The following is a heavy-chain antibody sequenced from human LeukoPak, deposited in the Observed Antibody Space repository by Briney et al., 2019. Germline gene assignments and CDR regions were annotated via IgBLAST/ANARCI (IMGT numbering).Heavy chain of an antibody. J-gene: IGHJ5*02. CDR2: INPNSGGT. CDR3: ARTLSSWNWFDP. D-gene: IGHD6-13*01. Sequence: ASVKVSCKASGYTFTGYYMHWVRQAPGQGLEWMGRINPNSGGTNYAQKFQGRVTMTRDTSISTAYMELSRLRSDDTAAYYCARTLSSWNWFDPWGQGTLVTVSS. V-gene: IGHV1-2*06. CDR1: GYTFTGYY.